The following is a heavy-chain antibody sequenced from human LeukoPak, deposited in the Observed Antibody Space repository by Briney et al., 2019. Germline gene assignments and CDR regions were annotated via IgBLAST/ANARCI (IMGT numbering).Heavy chain of an antibody. D-gene: IGHD3-10*01. CDR2: ISSSSSYI. CDR1: GFTFSSYS. V-gene: IGHV3-21*04. J-gene: IGHJ4*02. Sequence: GGSLRLSCAAPGFTFSSYSMNWVRQAPGKGLEWVSSISSSSSYIYYADSVKGRFTISRDNSKTMLYLEVISLTAEDTAVYYCARDDAWLRFGEWSQGTLVTVSS. CDR3: ARDDAWLRFGE.